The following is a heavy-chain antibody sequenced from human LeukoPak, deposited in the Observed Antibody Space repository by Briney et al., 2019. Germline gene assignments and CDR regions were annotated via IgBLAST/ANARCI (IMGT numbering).Heavy chain of an antibody. D-gene: IGHD3-3*01. CDR1: GYTFTSYG. V-gene: IGHV1-18*01. CDR3: ARTYYDFWSGYYKAVAYFDY. CDR2: ISAYNGNT. J-gene: IGHJ4*02. Sequence: ASVKVSCKASGYTFTSYGISWVRQAPGQGLEWMGWISAYNGNTNYAQKLQGRVTMTTDTSTSTAYMELRSLRSDDTAVYYCARTYYDFWSGYYKAVAYFDYWGQGTLVTVSS.